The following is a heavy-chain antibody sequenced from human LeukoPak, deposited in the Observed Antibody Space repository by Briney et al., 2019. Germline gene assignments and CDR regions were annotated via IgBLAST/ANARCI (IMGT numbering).Heavy chain of an antibody. J-gene: IGHJ4*02. CDR2: INHSGST. D-gene: IGHD1-7*01. CDR3: ARDRGNFRVDY. Sequence: SETLSLTCAVYGGSFSGYYWSWIRQPPGKGLEWIGEINHSGSTNYNPSLKSRVTISVDTSKNQFSLKLSSVIAADTAVYYCARDRGNFRVDYWGQGTLVTVSS. CDR1: GGSFSGYY. V-gene: IGHV4-34*01.